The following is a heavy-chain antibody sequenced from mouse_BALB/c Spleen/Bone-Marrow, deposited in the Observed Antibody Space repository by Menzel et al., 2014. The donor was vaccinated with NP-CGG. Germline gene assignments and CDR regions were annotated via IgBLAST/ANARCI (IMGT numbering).Heavy chain of an antibody. CDR3: ARFITSLVYFDY. Sequence: EVHLVESGGGLVQPGGSLKLSCAASGFTFSSYAMSWVRQTPEKRLEWVATISSGGSYTYYPDSVKGRFTISRDNAKSTLYLQMSSLRSEDTAMYYCARFITSLVYFDYWGQGTTLTVSS. CDR2: ISSGGSYT. J-gene: IGHJ2*01. V-gene: IGHV5-9-3*01. CDR1: GFTFSSYA. D-gene: IGHD1-1*01.